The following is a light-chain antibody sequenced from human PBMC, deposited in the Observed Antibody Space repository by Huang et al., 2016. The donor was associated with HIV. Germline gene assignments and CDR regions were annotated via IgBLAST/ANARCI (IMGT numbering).Light chain of an antibody. CDR2: AAS. V-gene: IGKV1-39*01. CDR1: QSINTY. CDR3: QQTYTGVT. Sequence: DIQMTQSPSSLSASVGDRVTITCRARQSINTYLNWFQQKPGKAPKVLISAASTLQSVVPSRFSGGGSGTHFTLTITSLQPEDFATYYCQQTYTGVTFGQGTKVEIK. J-gene: IGKJ1*01.